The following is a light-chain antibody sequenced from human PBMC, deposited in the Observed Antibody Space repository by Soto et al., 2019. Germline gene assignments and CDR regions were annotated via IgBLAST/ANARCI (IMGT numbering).Light chain of an antibody. CDR3: SSYTSSSTPYV. CDR1: SSDVGGYNY. CDR2: EVS. J-gene: IGLJ1*01. V-gene: IGLV2-14*01. Sequence: QSALTQPASVSGSPGQSITISCTGTSSDVGGYNYVSWYQQHPGKAPKLMIYEVSNRPSGVSNRFSGYKSGNTASLTISGLQAEDEDDYYCSSYTSSSTPYVFGTGTKVTVL.